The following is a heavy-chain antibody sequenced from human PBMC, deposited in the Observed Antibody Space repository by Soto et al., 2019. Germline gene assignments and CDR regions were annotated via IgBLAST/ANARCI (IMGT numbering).Heavy chain of an antibody. CDR2: ISDSGGTV. D-gene: IGHD3-3*01. Sequence: GGSLRLSCAASGFTFSSYEMNWVRQAPGQGLEWVSYISDSGGTVYYADSAKGRFTVSRDNAQNSVYLQMNSLRTEDTAVYYCARDLLHYDFWSGYSAYFYYGMDVWGPGTTVTVSS. CDR1: GFTFSSYE. CDR3: ARDLLHYDFWSGYSAYFYYGMDV. J-gene: IGHJ6*02. V-gene: IGHV3-48*03.